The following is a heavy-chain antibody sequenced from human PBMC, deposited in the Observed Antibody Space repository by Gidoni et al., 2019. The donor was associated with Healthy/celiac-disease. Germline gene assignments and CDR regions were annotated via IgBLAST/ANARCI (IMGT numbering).Heavy chain of an antibody. D-gene: IGHD6-6*01. V-gene: IGHV1-3*01. CDR3: ARGYSSSLSYYYYMDV. CDR1: GYTFTSYA. Sequence: QVQLVQSGAEVKKPGASVKVSCKASGYTFTSYAMHWVRQAPGQRLEWMGWINAGNGNTKYSQKFQGRVTITRDTSASTAYMELSSLRSEDTAVYYCARGYSSSLSYYYYMDVWGKGTTVTVSS. CDR2: INAGNGNT. J-gene: IGHJ6*03.